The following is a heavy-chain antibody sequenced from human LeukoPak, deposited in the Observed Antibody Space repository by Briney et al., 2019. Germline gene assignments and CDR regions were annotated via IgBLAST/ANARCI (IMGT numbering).Heavy chain of an antibody. D-gene: IGHD2-21*02. Sequence: PGGSLRLSCAASGFTFNHFAMHWVRQAPGKGLEWVAVISVDGSKTFYSDSVKGRFTFSRDNSKNTLYLQMNTLRAEDTAVYYCARHRGSLLEVVTFFDLWGQGTLVTVSS. V-gene: IGHV3-30*04. CDR2: ISVDGSKT. CDR3: ARHRGSLLEVVTFFDL. J-gene: IGHJ4*02. CDR1: GFTFNHFA.